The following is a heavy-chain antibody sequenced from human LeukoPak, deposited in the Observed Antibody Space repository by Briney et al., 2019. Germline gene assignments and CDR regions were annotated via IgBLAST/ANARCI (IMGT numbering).Heavy chain of an antibody. V-gene: IGHV4-39*07. CDR1: GGSIRSSSYK. CDR3: ARFTMIGGTNTGGWDAFDI. Sequence: SETLSLTCTVSGGSIRSSSYKWGWIRQPPGKGLEWIGSIHYTGTTYYNPSLKSRVTISVDTSKNQFSLKLSSVTAADTAVYYCARFTMIGGTNTGGWDAFDIWGQGTMVTVSS. CDR2: IHYTGTT. D-gene: IGHD3-22*01. J-gene: IGHJ3*02.